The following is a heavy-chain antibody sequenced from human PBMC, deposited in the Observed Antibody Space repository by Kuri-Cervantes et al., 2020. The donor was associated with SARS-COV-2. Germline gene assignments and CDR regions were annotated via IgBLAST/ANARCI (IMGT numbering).Heavy chain of an antibody. CDR1: GYTFTGYY. D-gene: IGHD3-10*01. CDR3: ARARVRGLITAYYYYGMDV. Sequence: ASVKVSCKASGYTFTGYYMHWVRQAPGQGLEWMGWINPNSGGTNYAQKFQGWVTMTGDTSINTAYMELSRLRSDDTAVYYCARARVRGLITAYYYYGMDVWGQGTTVTVSS. J-gene: IGHJ6*02. V-gene: IGHV1-2*04. CDR2: INPNSGGT.